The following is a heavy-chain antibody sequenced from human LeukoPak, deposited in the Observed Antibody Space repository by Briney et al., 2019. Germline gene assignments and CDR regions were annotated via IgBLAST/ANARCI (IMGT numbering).Heavy chain of an antibody. Sequence: SETLSLTCTVSGGSISSYYWSWIRQPPGKGLEWIGYIYYSGSTNYNPSLKSRVTISVDTSKNQFSLKLSSVTAADTAVYYCASAAYYYDPHWDYWGQGTLVTVSS. CDR2: IYYSGST. CDR3: ASAAYYYDPHWDY. V-gene: IGHV4-59*01. CDR1: GGSISSYY. D-gene: IGHD3-22*01. J-gene: IGHJ4*02.